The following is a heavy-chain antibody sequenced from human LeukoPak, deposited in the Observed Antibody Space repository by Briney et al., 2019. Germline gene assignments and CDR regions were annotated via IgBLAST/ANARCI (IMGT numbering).Heavy chain of an antibody. D-gene: IGHD3-22*01. CDR2: IYPGDSDT. Sequence: LGESLKISCKGSGYTFTSYWIGWVRQMHGKGLEWMGIIYPGDSDTRYSPSFQGQVTISADKSISTAYLQWSSLKASDTAMYYCARSMSSGFYSDFDYWGQGTLVTVSS. CDR1: GYTFTSYW. CDR3: ARSMSSGFYSDFDY. V-gene: IGHV5-51*01. J-gene: IGHJ4*02.